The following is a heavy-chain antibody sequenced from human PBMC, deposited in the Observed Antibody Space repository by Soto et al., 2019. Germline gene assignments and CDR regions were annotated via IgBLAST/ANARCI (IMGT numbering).Heavy chain of an antibody. V-gene: IGHV4-34*01. J-gene: IGHJ4*02. CDR2: INHSGST. CDR1: GGSFSGYY. Sequence: SETLSLTCAVYGGSFSGYYWSWIRQPPGKGLEWIGEINHSGSTNYNPSLKSRVTISVDTSKNQFSLKLSSVTAADTAVYYCARGTDSSSSTLLFDYWGQGTLVTFSS. D-gene: IGHD6-6*01. CDR3: ARGTDSSSSTLLFDY.